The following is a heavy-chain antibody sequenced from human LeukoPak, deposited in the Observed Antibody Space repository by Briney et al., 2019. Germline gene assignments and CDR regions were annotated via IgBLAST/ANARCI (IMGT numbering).Heavy chain of an antibody. J-gene: IGHJ4*02. CDR1: GFTFSSYA. V-gene: IGHV3-30-3*01. CDR3: ALRIVGVPSFDY. CDR2: ISYDGSNK. D-gene: IGHD1-26*01. Sequence: GGSLRLSCAASGFTFSSYAMHGVRQAPGKGLEWVAVISYDGSNKYYADSVKGRFTISRDNSKNTLYLQMNSLRAEDTAVYYCALRIVGVPSFDYWGQGTLVTVSS.